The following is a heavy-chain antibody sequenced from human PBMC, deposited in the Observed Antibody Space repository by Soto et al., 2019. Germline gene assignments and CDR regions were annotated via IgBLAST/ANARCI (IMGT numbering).Heavy chain of an antibody. D-gene: IGHD6-19*01. CDR2: IYYSGST. CDR3: ARVKALSGWDYYYGMDV. V-gene: IGHV4-31*03. J-gene: IGHJ6*02. CDR1: GGSISSGGYY. Sequence: QVQLQESGPGLVKPSQTLSLTCTVSGGSISSGGYYWSWIRQHPGKGLEWIGYIYYSGSTYYNPSLKSRVTISVDTSKNQFSLKLSSVTAADTAVYYCARVKALSGWDYYYGMDVWGQGTTVTVSS.